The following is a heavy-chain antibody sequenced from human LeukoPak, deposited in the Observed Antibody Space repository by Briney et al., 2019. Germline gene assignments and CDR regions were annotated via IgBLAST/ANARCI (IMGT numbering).Heavy chain of an antibody. D-gene: IGHD1-26*01. V-gene: IGHV4-38-2*02. CDR2: IYHSGST. CDR1: GYSISSGYY. CDR3: ARVPGREIKAYTWFDP. Sequence: TSETLSLTCTVSGYSISSGYYWGWIRQPPGKGLEWIGSIYHSGSTYYNPSLKSRVTISIDTSKNQFSLKLYSVTPADTAVYYCARVPGREIKAYTWFDPWGQGALVTVSS. J-gene: IGHJ5*02.